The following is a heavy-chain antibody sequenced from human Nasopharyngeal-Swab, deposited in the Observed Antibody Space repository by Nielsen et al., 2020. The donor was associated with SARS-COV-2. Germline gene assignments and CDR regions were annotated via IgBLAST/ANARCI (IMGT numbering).Heavy chain of an antibody. Sequence: WIRQPPGKGLDCIGEINHSGITNYNPSLKSRVTISVDTSKNQFSLKLSSVTAADTAVYYCARGGGGGDSGWYPSHYYYYGMDVWGQGTTVTVSS. J-gene: IGHJ6*02. CDR3: ARGGGGGDSGWYPSHYYYYGMDV. CDR2: INHSGIT. D-gene: IGHD6-19*01. V-gene: IGHV4-34*01.